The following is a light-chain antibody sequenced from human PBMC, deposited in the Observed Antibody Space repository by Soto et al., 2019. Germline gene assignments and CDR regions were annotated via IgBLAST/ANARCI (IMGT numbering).Light chain of an antibody. J-gene: IGKJ4*02. Sequence: EIVLTQSPGTLSLSPGERATLSCRASQSVSSSYLAWYQQKPGQAPRLLIYGASSRATGIPDRFSGSGSGTDFTLKIRRVEAEDVVVYYCLQAIQPPLTFGGGTKVDIK. CDR3: LQAIQPPLT. V-gene: IGKV3-20*01. CDR1: QSVSSSY. CDR2: GAS.